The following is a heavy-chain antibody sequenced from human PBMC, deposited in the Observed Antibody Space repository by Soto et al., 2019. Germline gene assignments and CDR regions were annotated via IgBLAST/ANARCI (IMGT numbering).Heavy chain of an antibody. CDR1: GGSFSGYQ. CDR3: ARGLILWFGELSRRGGYYYYMDV. CDR2: INDSGNI. D-gene: IGHD3-10*01. V-gene: IGHV4-34*01. Sequence: QVQLQQWGAGLLKPSETLSLTCAVYGGSFSGYQWSWIRQTPGKGLEWIGEINDSGNINYNPSLKXXXXXXXXXXXXXXXXXXXXXXXXXXXXXXCARGLILWFGELSRRGGYYYYMDVWGKGTTVIVSS. J-gene: IGHJ6*03.